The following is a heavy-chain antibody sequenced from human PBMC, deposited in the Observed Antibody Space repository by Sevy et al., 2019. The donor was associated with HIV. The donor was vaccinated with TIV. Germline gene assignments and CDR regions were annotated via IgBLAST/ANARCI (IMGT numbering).Heavy chain of an antibody. D-gene: IGHD2-15*01. CDR2: ISNYNSNQ. V-gene: IGHV1-18*01. J-gene: IGHJ5*02. CDR3: TRGLSVVDTQGVWFDP. Sequence: ASVKVSCKASGYTFASYGITWVRQAPGQGLEWMGWISNYNSNQKSVQKFQARVTMTTDTSTSTAYMELTRLTKDDTAVYYCTRGLSVVDTQGVWFDPWGQGTQVTVSS. CDR1: GYTFASYG.